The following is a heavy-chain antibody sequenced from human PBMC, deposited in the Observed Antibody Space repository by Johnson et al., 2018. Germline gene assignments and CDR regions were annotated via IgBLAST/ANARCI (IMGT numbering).Heavy chain of an antibody. V-gene: IGHV3-9*01. Sequence: VQLVESGGGLVQPGRSLRLSCAASGFTFDDYAMHWVRQAPGKGLEWVSGISWNRGSIGYADSVTGRFTITRDNAKNSLYLQMNSLSAEDTVVDYCARDPRGLRIKYGMDVWGQGAPVTVSS. CDR3: ARDPRGLRIKYGMDV. CDR2: ISWNRGSI. J-gene: IGHJ6*02. CDR1: GFTFDDYA. D-gene: IGHD2/OR15-2a*01.